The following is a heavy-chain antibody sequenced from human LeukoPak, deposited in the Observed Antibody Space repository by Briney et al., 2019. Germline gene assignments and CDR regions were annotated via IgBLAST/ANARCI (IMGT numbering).Heavy chain of an antibody. J-gene: IGHJ4*02. V-gene: IGHV4-59*01. CDR3: ARGNGWYIN. CDR2: IYYSANT. CDR1: GDSISSYY. Sequence: SETLSLTCTVSGDSISSYYWSWIRQPPGKGLEWIGYIYYSANTNYNPTLKSRLTMSVDMSKNQFSLKLSSVTAADTAVYYCARGNGWYINWGQGTLVTVSA. D-gene: IGHD6-19*01.